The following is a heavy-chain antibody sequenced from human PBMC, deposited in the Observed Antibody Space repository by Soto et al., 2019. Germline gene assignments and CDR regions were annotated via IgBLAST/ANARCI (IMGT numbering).Heavy chain of an antibody. J-gene: IGHJ3*02. D-gene: IGHD2-15*01. CDR2: IYYSGST. Sequence: SGSLSITFTFSRCLIISYYWSWIRPPPGEGLEWIWYIYYSGSTNYTPSLKSRVTISVDTSKNQFSLKLSSVTAADTAVYYCARVIDVVVVAATGAAFDIWGQGKMVTVS. V-gene: IGHV4-59*01. CDR3: ARVIDVVVVAATGAAFDI. CDR1: RCLIISYY.